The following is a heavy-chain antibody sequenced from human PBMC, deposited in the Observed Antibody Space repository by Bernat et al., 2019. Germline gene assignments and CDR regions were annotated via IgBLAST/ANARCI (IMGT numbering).Heavy chain of an antibody. Sequence: QVQLVESGGGVVQPGRSLRLSCAASGFIFSSYGMHWVREAPGKGLEWVAVIWYDGSNKYYADSVKGRITISSDNSKNTLYLQMNSRRAEDTDVYYCARNTYYYDGSGYLSDYWGQGTLVTVSS. J-gene: IGHJ4*02. CDR2: IWYDGSNK. D-gene: IGHD3-22*01. CDR3: ARNTYYYDGSGYLSDY. CDR1: GFIFSSYG. V-gene: IGHV3-33*01.